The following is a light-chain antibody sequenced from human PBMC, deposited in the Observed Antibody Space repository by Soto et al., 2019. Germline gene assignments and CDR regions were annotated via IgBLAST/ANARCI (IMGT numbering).Light chain of an antibody. Sequence: FLLTHSPFTLSLSPXXIPXPSXXXSQRVDDSHLAWYQLRPGQAPRLLIYGASTRATGIPDRFSGSGSGTDFSLTIRGLKPEDFAVYYCQQYRMSPNTFGQGTRLEIK. CDR1: QRVDDSH. J-gene: IGKJ5*01. V-gene: IGKV3-20*01. CDR2: GAS. CDR3: QQYRMSPNT.